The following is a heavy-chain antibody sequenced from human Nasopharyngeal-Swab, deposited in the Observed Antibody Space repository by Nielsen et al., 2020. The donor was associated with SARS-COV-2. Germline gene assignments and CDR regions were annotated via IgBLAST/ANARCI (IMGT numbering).Heavy chain of an antibody. CDR3: ARVGLGGSYYDYYYYGMDV. J-gene: IGHJ6*02. CDR1: GGSISSGDYY. D-gene: IGHD1-26*01. CDR2: IYYSGST. V-gene: IGHV4-61*08. Sequence: SETLSLTCTVSGGSISSGDYYWSWIRQPPGKGLEWIGYIYYSGSTNYNPSLKSRVTISVDTSKNQFSLKLSSVTAADTAVYYCARVGLGGSYYDYYYYGMDVWGQGTTVTVSS.